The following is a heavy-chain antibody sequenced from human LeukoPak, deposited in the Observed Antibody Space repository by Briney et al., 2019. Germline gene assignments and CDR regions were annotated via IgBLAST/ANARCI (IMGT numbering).Heavy chain of an antibody. CDR2: IDKKDKGYATAT. V-gene: IGHV3-73*01. J-gene: IGHJ5*02. CDR1: GFTFSGSA. Sequence: GESLKISCAASGFTFSGSAIHWVRQSSGKGLEWVGQIDKKDKGYATATAYAASVKGRFTISRDDSINTAYLQMKSLKTEDTALYYCTRDRGTYNWFDPWGQGTLVTVSS. D-gene: IGHD1-26*01. CDR3: TRDRGTYNWFDP.